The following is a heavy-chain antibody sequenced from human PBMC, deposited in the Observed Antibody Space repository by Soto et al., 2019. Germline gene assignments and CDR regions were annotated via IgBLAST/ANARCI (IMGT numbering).Heavy chain of an antibody. Sequence: GGSLRLSCEVSGFTFSNYWMSWVRQAPGKGLEWVANLNQDGSSIHYVDSVKGRFTISRDNAKNSLFLQMDSLTAEATAVYYCERDYDRKFDYWGQGTRVTVSS. CDR2: LNQDGSSI. D-gene: IGHD3-16*01. CDR1: GFTFSNYW. J-gene: IGHJ4*02. V-gene: IGHV3-7*03. CDR3: ERDYDRKFDY.